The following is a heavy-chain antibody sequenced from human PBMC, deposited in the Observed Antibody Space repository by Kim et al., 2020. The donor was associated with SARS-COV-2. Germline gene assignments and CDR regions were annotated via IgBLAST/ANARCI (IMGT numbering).Heavy chain of an antibody. CDR1: GYSFTDYW. Sequence: GESLKISCKGSGYSFTDYWIGWVRQMPGKGLEWMGIIYPGDSNTGYNPSFQGQVTISVDKSIGTAYLQWSSLKASDTAMYYCAISRRHNNFWSGYCDYWGQGTLVTVSS. V-gene: IGHV5-51*01. CDR2: IYPGDSNT. J-gene: IGHJ4*02. D-gene: IGHD3-3*01. CDR3: AISRRHNNFWSGYCDY.